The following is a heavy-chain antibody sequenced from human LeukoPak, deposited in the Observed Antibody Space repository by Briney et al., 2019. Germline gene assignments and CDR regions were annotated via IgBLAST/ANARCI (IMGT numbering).Heavy chain of an antibody. CDR1: EFTFSSYG. Sequence: PGGSLRLSCAASEFTFSSYGMRWVRQAPGKGLEWGAVISYDGSNKYYADTVKGRFTISRDNSNNTLYLQMNSLRAEDTAVYYCAKDRLGALYYFDSSGYYRLDYWGQGTLVTVSS. CDR2: ISYDGSNK. CDR3: AKDRLGALYYFDSSGYYRLDY. D-gene: IGHD3-22*01. V-gene: IGHV3-30*18. J-gene: IGHJ4*02.